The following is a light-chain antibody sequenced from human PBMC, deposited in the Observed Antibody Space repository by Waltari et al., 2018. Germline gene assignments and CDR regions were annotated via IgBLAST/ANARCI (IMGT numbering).Light chain of an antibody. CDR1: TVSKQY. J-gene: IGLJ1*01. CDR3: QLADSTVTYV. Sequence: SHELTQTPSVSVSPGQTARITCSGDTVSKQYVYWYQHKPGQAPVLLIYKDTERPSGIPDRCSGSSSGTSVTLTISGVQAEDEADYYCQLADSTVTYVFGPGTKVIVL. V-gene: IGLV3-25*03. CDR2: KDT.